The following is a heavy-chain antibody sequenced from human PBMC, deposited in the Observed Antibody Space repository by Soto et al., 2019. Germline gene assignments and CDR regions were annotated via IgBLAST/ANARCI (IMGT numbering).Heavy chain of an antibody. Sequence: PSETLSLTCTVSGGSISSDYWSWIRQPPGKGLEWIGSIYYSGSTYYNPSLKSRVTISVDTSKNQFSLKLSSVTAADTAVYYCAWRYCSSTSCYDLDAFDIWGQGTMVTVSS. CDR2: IYYSGST. V-gene: IGHV4-59*05. D-gene: IGHD2-2*01. CDR3: AWRYCSSTSCYDLDAFDI. CDR1: GGSISSDY. J-gene: IGHJ3*02.